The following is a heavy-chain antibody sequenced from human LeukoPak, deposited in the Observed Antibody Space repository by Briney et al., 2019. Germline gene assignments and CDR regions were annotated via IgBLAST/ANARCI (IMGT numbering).Heavy chain of an antibody. Sequence: ASVKVSCKASGYTFTTYGISWVRQAPGQGLEWMGWISAYNSNTKYAQKFQGRVTMTTDTTTSTAYMDLRSLRSDDTAVYYCARERISSYYLGAFDIWGQGTMVAVPS. J-gene: IGHJ3*02. CDR2: ISAYNSNT. V-gene: IGHV1-18*01. CDR3: ARERISSYYLGAFDI. CDR1: GYTFTTYG. D-gene: IGHD3-22*01.